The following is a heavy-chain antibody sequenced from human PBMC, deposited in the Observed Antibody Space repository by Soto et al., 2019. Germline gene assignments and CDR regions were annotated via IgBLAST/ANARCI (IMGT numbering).Heavy chain of an antibody. CDR3: ARVAARHNYFDY. Sequence: PGGSLRLSCAASVFTFSYYYMMWIRQAPGKGLEWVSYISSSSSYTNYADSVKGRFTISRDNAKNSLYLQMNSLRAEDTAVYYCARVAARHNYFDYWGQGTLVTVSS. D-gene: IGHD6-6*01. CDR1: VFTFSYYY. CDR2: ISSSSSYT. J-gene: IGHJ4*02. V-gene: IGHV3-11*06.